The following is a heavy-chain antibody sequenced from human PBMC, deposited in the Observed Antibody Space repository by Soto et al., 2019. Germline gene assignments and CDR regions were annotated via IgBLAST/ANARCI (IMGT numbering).Heavy chain of an antibody. D-gene: IGHD1-26*01. CDR3: ARDVVGSGYCDS. Sequence: QVQLVQSGAEVRKPGASVKVSCKASGYTFTDYYMHWVRQAPGQGLEWMGWINPKTGGTNYVQKFQGRVTMTRDTSINTSDMELSRLRSDDTDVYYCARDVVGSGYCDSWGQGTLVTVSS. V-gene: IGHV1-2*02. J-gene: IGHJ4*02. CDR1: GYTFTDYY. CDR2: INPKTGGT.